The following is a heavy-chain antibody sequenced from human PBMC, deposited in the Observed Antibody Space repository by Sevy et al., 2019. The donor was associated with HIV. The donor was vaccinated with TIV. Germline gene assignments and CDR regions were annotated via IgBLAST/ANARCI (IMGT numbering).Heavy chain of an antibody. J-gene: IGHJ4*02. Sequence: GGSLRLSCEASGFTFNNYGIHWVRQAPGTGLEWVALISFDGDNEYYTDSVKGRFIISRESSRNTVYLHMNSLRPEDTAVYYCAKDHRYCSGGACQSEGFFDSWGQGILVTVSS. CDR3: AKDHRYCSGGACQSEGFFDS. CDR2: ISFDGDNE. D-gene: IGHD2-15*01. V-gene: IGHV3-30*18. CDR1: GFTFNNYG.